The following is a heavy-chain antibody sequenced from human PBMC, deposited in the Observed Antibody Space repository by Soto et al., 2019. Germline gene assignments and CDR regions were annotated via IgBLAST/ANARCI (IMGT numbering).Heavy chain of an antibody. J-gene: IGHJ4*02. V-gene: IGHV3-9*01. CDR3: ANDSRLVICCHGDY. CDR2: ISWNSGSI. Sequence: EVQLVESGGGLVQPGRSLRLSCAASGFTFDDYAMHWVRQAPGKGLEWVSGISWNSGSIGYADSVKGRFTISRDNAKNSLYLQRNSLRAEYTALYYCANDSRLVICCHGDYWGQGTLVTVSS. D-gene: IGHD6-6*01. CDR1: GFTFDDYA.